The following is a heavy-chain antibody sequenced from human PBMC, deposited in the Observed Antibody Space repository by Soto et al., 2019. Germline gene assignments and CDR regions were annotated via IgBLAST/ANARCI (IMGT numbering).Heavy chain of an antibody. D-gene: IGHD2-2*01. Sequence: EVQLVESGGGLVQPGGSLRLSCAASAFTFRNYWMSWVRQAPGQGLECVAKIKQDGSEKYYVDSVKGRFTISRDNAKNAAYLQMHNLTVEDTDMYYCARASSSTSGAIDYWCQGTLVTVSS. CDR3: ARASSSTSGAIDY. J-gene: IGHJ4*01. CDR2: IKQDGSEK. V-gene: IGHV3-7*04. CDR1: AFTFRNYW.